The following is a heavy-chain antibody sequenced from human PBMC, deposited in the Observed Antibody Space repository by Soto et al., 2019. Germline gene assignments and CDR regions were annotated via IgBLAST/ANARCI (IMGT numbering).Heavy chain of an antibody. J-gene: IGHJ6*02. CDR3: ARAPGGRFLEWLSPPGEYYYYGMDV. V-gene: IGHV1-69*13. Sequence: SVKVSCKASGGTFSSYAISWVRQAPGQGLEWMGGIIPIFGTANYAQKFQGRVTITADESTSTAYMELSSLRSEDTAVYYCARAPGGRFLEWLSPPGEYYYYGMDVWGQGTTVTVSS. CDR1: GGTFSSYA. D-gene: IGHD3-3*01. CDR2: IIPIFGTA.